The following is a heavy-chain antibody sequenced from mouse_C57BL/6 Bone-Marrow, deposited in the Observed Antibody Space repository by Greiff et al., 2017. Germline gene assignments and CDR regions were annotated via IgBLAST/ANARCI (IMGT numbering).Heavy chain of an antibody. Sequence: VHLVESGGDLVKPGGSLTLSCAASGFTFSSYGLSWVRHTPDKRLEWVATISSGGIYTYYPDSVKGRFTISRDNAKNTLYLQMSRLKSEDTAMYYCARESNLHYYGSSFFAYWGQGTLVTVSA. J-gene: IGHJ3*01. CDR3: ARESNLHYYGSSFFAY. V-gene: IGHV5-6*01. CDR2: ISSGGIYT. D-gene: IGHD1-1*01. CDR1: GFTFSSYG.